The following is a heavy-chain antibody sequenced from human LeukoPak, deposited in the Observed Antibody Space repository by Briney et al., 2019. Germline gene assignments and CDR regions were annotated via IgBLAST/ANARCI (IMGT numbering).Heavy chain of an antibody. CDR1: GFTFSSYS. J-gene: IGHJ4*02. D-gene: IGHD6-19*01. CDR2: ISSSSSTI. Sequence: GGSLRPSCAASGFTFSSYSMNWVRQAPGKGLEWVSYISSSSSTIYYADSVKGRFTISRDNAKNSLYLQMNSLRAEDTAIYYCARDRGTAWYDYWGQGTLVTVSS. V-gene: IGHV3-48*01. CDR3: ARDRGTAWYDY.